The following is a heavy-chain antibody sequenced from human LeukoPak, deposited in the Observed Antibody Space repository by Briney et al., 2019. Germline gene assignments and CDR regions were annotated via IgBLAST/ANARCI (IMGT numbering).Heavy chain of an antibody. V-gene: IGHV4-34*01. CDR3: ARAYYDSSGYLDY. D-gene: IGHD3-22*01. CDR1: GGSFSGYY. Sequence: SETLSLTCAVYGGSFSGYYWSWIRQPPGKGLEWIGEINHSGSTNYNPSLKSRVTTSVDTSKNQFSLKLSSVTAADTAVYYCARAYYDSSGYLDYWGQGTLVTVSS. J-gene: IGHJ4*02. CDR2: INHSGST.